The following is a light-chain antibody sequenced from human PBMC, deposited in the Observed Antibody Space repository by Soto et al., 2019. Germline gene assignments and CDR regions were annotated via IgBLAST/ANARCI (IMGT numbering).Light chain of an antibody. J-gene: IGKJ1*01. Sequence: EVVLTQSPGSLSLSPGQRATLSCRASQSVDSTFFAWYQKKPGQAPRLLIYGASKRATGIPDRFSGSGSGTDFTLIISRLEPEDFAVYYCQQYMSSVTFGKGTKVENK. V-gene: IGKV3-20*01. CDR3: QQYMSSVT. CDR1: QSVDSTF. CDR2: GAS.